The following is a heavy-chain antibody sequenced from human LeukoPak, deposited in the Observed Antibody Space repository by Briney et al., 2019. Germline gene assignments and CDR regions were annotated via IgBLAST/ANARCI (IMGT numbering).Heavy chain of an antibody. J-gene: IGHJ4*02. CDR1: GFTFSSYG. CDR3: AKDALNFYGSGSYYNVFY. CDR2: MRYDGSIK. D-gene: IGHD3-10*01. Sequence: PGGSLRLSCAASGFTFSSYGMHWVRQAPGKGLEWVAFMRYDGSIKDYADSVKGRFTISRDNSKSTLYLQMDSLRAEDTAVYYCAKDALNFYGSGSYYNVFYWGQGTLVTVSS. V-gene: IGHV3-30*02.